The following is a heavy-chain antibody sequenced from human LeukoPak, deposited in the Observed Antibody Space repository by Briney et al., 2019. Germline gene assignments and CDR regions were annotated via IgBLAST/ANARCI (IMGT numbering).Heavy chain of an antibody. CDR2: IYYSGST. CDR3: ARGYDSSGYYPS. D-gene: IGHD3-22*01. J-gene: IGHJ4*02. V-gene: IGHV4-59*01. CDR1: GGSINSYY. Sequence: QPSETLSLTCTVSGGSINSYYWSWIRQPPGKGLEWIGCIYYSGSTKYNPSLKSRVTISVDTSKNQFSLKLSSVTAEDTAVYYCARGYDSSGYYPSWGQGTLVTVSS.